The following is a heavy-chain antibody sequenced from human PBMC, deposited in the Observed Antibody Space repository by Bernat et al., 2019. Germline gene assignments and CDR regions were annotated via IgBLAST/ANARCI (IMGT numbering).Heavy chain of an antibody. D-gene: IGHD1-26*01. CDR3: AGDETGSNCYSWFDP. J-gene: IGHJ5*02. CDR2: ISNSGRTI. V-gene: IGHV3-48*01. Sequence: EVQLVESGGGLVQPGGSLRLSCAASGFTFTTYSMNWVRQAPGQGLEWVSFISNSGRTIYYADSVKGRFTISRDNAKNSLFLQMNSLRVEDTAVYYCAGDETGSNCYSWFDPWGQGTLVTVSS. CDR1: GFTFTTYS.